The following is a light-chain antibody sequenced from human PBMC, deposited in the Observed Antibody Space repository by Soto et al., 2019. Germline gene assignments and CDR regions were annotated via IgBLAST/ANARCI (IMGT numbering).Light chain of an antibody. CDR3: QQCYDYPLT. CDR2: DAS. V-gene: IGKV1D-13*01. CDR1: RAISTL. J-gene: IGKJ4*01. Sequence: AIQLTQSPSSLSASVGDRVIITCRASRAISTLFAWYQQMPGKGPKLLIYDASTLESGVPSRFSGSGSGTDFTLTISSLQPEDFATYYCQQCYDYPLTFGGGTKVEIK.